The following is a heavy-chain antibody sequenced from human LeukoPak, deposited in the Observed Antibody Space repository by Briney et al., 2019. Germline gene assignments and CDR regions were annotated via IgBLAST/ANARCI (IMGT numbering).Heavy chain of an antibody. J-gene: IGHJ5*02. V-gene: IGHV1-2*02. CDR2: INPNSGGT. CDR3: ARDVVNWFDP. Sequence: GASVTVSCKASGYTFTGYYTHWVRQAPGQGLEWMGWINPNSGGTNYAQKFQGRVTITRDTSISTAYMELSRLRSDDTAVYYCARDVVNWFDPWGQGTLVTVSS. CDR1: GYTFTGYY. D-gene: IGHD3-22*01.